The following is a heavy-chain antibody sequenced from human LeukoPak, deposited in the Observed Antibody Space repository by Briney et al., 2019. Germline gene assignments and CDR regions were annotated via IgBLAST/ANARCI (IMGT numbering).Heavy chain of an antibody. V-gene: IGHV3-11*01. Sequence: GGSLRLSCAASGFTFSDYYMSWIRQAPGKGLEWVSYISSSGSTIYYADSVKGRFTISRDNAKNSLYLQMNSLRAEDTAVYYCARDSASGPYYYGMDVWGQGTTVTVSS. J-gene: IGHJ6*02. CDR1: GFTFSDYY. D-gene: IGHD6-13*01. CDR2: ISSSGSTI. CDR3: ARDSASGPYYYGMDV.